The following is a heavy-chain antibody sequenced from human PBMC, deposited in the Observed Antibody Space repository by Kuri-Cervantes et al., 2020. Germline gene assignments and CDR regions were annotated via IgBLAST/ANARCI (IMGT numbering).Heavy chain of an antibody. V-gene: IGHV4-61*01. CDR3: ARAYYYDSSGYYYDYYYMDV. J-gene: IGHJ6*03. CDR2: ISNSGST. CDR1: GGSVSSGSYY. D-gene: IGHD3-22*01. Sequence: GSLRLSCTVAGGSVSSGSYYWSWIRQPPGKGLEWIGYISNSGSTNYNPSLKSRVTISVDTSKNQFSLKLSSVTAADTAVYYCARAYYYDSSGYYYDYYYMDVWGKGTTVTVSS.